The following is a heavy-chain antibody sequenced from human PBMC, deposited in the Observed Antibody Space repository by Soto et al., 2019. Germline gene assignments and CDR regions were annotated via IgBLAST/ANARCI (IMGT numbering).Heavy chain of an antibody. Sequence: GGSLRLSCAASGFTFSSYAMHWVRQAPGKGLEWVAVISYDGSNKYYADSVKGRFTISRDNSKDTLYLQMNSLRAEDTAVYYCAREGGSGPGDYFDYWGQGTLVTVSS. J-gene: IGHJ4*02. CDR1: GFTFSSYA. D-gene: IGHD2-15*01. CDR3: AREGGSGPGDYFDY. CDR2: ISYDGSNK. V-gene: IGHV3-30-3*01.